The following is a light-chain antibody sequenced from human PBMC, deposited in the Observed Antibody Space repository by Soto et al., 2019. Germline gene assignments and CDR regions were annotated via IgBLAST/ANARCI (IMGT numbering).Light chain of an antibody. Sequence: EIVLTQSPVTLSLSPGERATLSCRASQSVSSFLAWYQHKPGQPPRLLIYDVSNRAAGIPARFSGSGSGTDFPLTISSLEPEDFAVYYCQQRTDWPPVYTFGQGTKLEIK. CDR1: QSVSSF. CDR3: QQRTDWPPVYT. CDR2: DVS. J-gene: IGKJ2*01. V-gene: IGKV3-11*01.